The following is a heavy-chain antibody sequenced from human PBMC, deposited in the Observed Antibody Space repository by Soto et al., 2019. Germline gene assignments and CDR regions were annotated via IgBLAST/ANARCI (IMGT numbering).Heavy chain of an antibody. CDR2: IYYSGST. CDR1: GGSISSYY. CDR3: ARWGVDTAMVTEWFDP. J-gene: IGHJ5*02. D-gene: IGHD5-18*01. Sequence: SETLSLTCTVSGGSISSYYWSWIRQPPGKGLEWIGYIYYSGSTNYNPSLKSRVTMSVDTSKNQFSLKLSSVTAADTAVYYCARWGVDTAMVTEWFDPWGQGTLVTVSS. V-gene: IGHV4-59*08.